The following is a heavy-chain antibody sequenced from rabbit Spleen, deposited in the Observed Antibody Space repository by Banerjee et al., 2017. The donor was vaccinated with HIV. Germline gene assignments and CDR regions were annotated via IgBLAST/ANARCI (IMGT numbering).Heavy chain of an antibody. D-gene: IGHD1-1*01. CDR1: GVSFSDKDV. J-gene: IGHJ6*01. V-gene: IGHV1S45*01. CDR2: CYGGGNRDS. CDR3: ARDTSSSFSSYGMDL. Sequence: EQLEESGGGLVKPEGSLTLTCKASGVSFSDKDVMCWVRQAPGKGLEWIACCYGGGNRDSYYANWAKGRFTISKTSSTTVTLQMTSLTAADTATYFCARDTSSSFSSYGMDLWGQGTLVTVS.